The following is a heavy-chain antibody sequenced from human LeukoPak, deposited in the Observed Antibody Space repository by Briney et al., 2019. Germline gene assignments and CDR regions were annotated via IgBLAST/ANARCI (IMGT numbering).Heavy chain of an antibody. J-gene: IGHJ3*02. V-gene: IGHV4-59*01. CDR2: IYYSGST. CDR1: GGSISSYY. Sequence: SETLSLTCTVSGGSISSYYWSWIRQPPGKGLEWIGYIYYSGSTNYNPSLKSRVTISVDTSKNQFSLKLSSVTAADTAVYYCAGVGISEAFDIWGQGTMVTVSS. D-gene: IGHD2-21*01. CDR3: AGVGISEAFDI.